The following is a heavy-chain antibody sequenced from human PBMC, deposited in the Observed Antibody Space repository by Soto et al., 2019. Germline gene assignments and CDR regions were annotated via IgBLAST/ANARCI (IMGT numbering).Heavy chain of an antibody. CDR1: GFTFSSYS. CDR2: ISSSSSTI. Sequence: GGSLRLSCAASGFTFSSYSMNWVRQAPGKGLEWVSYISSSSSTIYYADSVKGRFTISRDNAKNSLYLQMNSLRDEDTAVYYCARDLGETWIQTHLNYYYYGMDVWGQGTTVTVSS. CDR3: ARDLGETWIQTHLNYYYYGMDV. V-gene: IGHV3-48*02. J-gene: IGHJ6*02. D-gene: IGHD3-16*01.